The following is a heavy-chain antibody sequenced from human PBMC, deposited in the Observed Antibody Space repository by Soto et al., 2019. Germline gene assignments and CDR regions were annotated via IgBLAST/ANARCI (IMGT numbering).Heavy chain of an antibody. CDR3: ARGDRGAFDL. CDR1: GFTFSYYW. J-gene: IGHJ3*01. V-gene: IGHV3-74*01. CDR2: IHSDGSST. Sequence: EVQLLESGGGLVQPGESLRLSCAASGFTFSYYWMHWFRQAPGMGLVWVSRIHSDGSSTTYTDSVKGRFTISRDNARNKMYLQMNRLRAEDTAVYYCARGDRGAFDLWGQGTVLTVSS. D-gene: IGHD1-26*01.